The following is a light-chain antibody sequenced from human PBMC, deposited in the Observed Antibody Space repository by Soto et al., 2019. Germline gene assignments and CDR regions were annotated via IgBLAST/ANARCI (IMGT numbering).Light chain of an antibody. CDR2: AAS. CDR1: QGISSY. CDR3: QQYDSYPRT. V-gene: IGKV1-8*01. J-gene: IGKJ2*01. Sequence: AIRMTQSPSSFSASTGDRVTITCRASQGISSYLAWYQQKPGKAPKLLIYAASTLQSGVPSRFSRSGSGTDFTLTISCLQSEDFATYYCQQYDSYPRTFGQGNKLEIK.